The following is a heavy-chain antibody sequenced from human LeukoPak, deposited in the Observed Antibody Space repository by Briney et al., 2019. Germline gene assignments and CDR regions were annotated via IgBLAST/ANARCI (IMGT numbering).Heavy chain of an antibody. CDR3: ATSSDFWSGYYL. CDR2: IKQDGSEK. V-gene: IGHV3-7*01. Sequence: GGSLRLSCAASGLTFSSYGMSWFRKAPGKGLEGVANIKQDGSEKYYVDSVKGRFTISRDNAKNSLYLQMNSLRAEDTAVYCCATSSDFWSGYYLWGQGTLVTVSS. J-gene: IGHJ4*02. D-gene: IGHD3-3*01. CDR1: GLTFSSYG.